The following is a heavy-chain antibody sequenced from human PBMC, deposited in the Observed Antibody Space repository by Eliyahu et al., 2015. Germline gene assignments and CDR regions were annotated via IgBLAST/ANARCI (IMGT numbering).Heavy chain of an antibody. CDR3: ARDSGPTLIITYYFDS. Sequence: EVQLVESGGGLVKPGGSLRLSXAASRFXXSXHXMNWVRQAPGKGLEWVSSISSSSDYIYYADSVKGRFTISRDNAKSSLYLQMNSLRAEDTAVYYCARDSGPTLIITYYFDSWGQGTLVTVSS. J-gene: IGHJ4*02. CDR1: RFXXSXHX. V-gene: IGHV3-21*01. CDR2: ISSSSDYI. D-gene: IGHD3-9*01.